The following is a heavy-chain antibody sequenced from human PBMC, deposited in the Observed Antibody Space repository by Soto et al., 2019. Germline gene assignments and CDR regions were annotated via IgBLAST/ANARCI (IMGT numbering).Heavy chain of an antibody. D-gene: IGHD4-17*01. CDR2: ICSDNER. J-gene: IGHJ6*02. CDR1: VFSLTTCKMG. Sequence: SGATLVNPTETLTLTCTVSVFSLTTCKMGVSLIRQPPGKALEWLAHICSDNERSYSTSLQGRLTISKDTSGSQVVLSMTNVDPVDTATYYCARMNVDSYQFYYAMDVWGQGTTVTVSS. CDR3: ARMNVDSYQFYYAMDV. V-gene: IGHV2-26*01.